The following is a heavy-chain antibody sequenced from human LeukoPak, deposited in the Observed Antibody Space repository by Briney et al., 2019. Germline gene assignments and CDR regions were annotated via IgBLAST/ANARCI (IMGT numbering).Heavy chain of an antibody. D-gene: IGHD5-18*01. CDR1: GYTFTSYD. V-gene: IGHV1-2*02. Sequence: ASVKVSCKASGYTFTSYDINWVRQATGQGLEWMGWINPNSGGTNYAQKFQGRVTMTRDTSISTAYMELSRLRSDDTAVYYCASGTAMVAPYDAFDIWGQGTMVTVSS. J-gene: IGHJ3*02. CDR3: ASGTAMVAPYDAFDI. CDR2: INPNSGGT.